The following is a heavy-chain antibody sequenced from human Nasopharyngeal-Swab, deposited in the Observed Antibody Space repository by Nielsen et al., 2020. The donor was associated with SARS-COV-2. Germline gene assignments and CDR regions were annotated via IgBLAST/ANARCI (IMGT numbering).Heavy chain of an antibody. D-gene: IGHD5-12*01. CDR2: ISAYNGDT. Sequence: ASVKVSCKASGYIFASSSISWVRQAPGQGLEWMGWISAYNGDTNYAQKLQGRVTMTTDTSTSTAYMELRSLRSDDTAVYYCARGAPSGYSGCTDWGQGTLVTVSS. CDR3: ARGAPSGYSGCTD. J-gene: IGHJ4*02. CDR1: GYIFASSS. V-gene: IGHV1-18*01.